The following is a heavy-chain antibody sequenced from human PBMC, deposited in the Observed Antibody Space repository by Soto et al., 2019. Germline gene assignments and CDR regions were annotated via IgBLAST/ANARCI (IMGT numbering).Heavy chain of an antibody. Sequence: QVQLVQSGAEVKKPGSSVKVSCKASGGTFSSYAISWVRQAPGQGLEWMGGIIPIFGTANYAQKFQGRVTITADESTSTAYMELSSLRSEDTAVYYCARCGGRYYDSWGVAFDIWGQGTMVIVSS. CDR1: GGTFSSYA. J-gene: IGHJ3*02. D-gene: IGHD3-22*01. V-gene: IGHV1-69*12. CDR2: IIPIFGTA. CDR3: ARCGGRYYDSWGVAFDI.